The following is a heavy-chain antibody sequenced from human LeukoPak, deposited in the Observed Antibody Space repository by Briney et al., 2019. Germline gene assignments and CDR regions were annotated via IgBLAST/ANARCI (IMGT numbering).Heavy chain of an antibody. CDR3: AREGGPAAMADAFDI. D-gene: IGHD2-2*01. J-gene: IGHJ3*02. V-gene: IGHV1-2*02. CDR2: INPNSGGT. Sequence: ASVKVSCTASGYTFTGYYMHWVRQAPGQGLEWMGWINPNSGGTNYAQKFQGRVTMTRDTSISTAYMELSRLRSDDTAVYYCAREGGPAAMADAFDIWGQGTMVTVSS. CDR1: GYTFTGYY.